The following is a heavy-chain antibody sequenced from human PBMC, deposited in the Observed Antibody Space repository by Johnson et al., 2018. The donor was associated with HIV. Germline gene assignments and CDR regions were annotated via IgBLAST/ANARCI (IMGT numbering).Heavy chain of an antibody. CDR2: IRYDGSNK. CDR1: GFTFSSYG. J-gene: IGHJ3*02. Sequence: VESGGSLRLSCAASGFTFSSYGMHWVRQAPGKGLEWVAFIRYDGSNKYYADSVKGRFTISRDNSKNTLYLQMNSLRAEDTAVYYCTTAFPREGESSGWFQDAFDIWGQGTMVTVSS. CDR3: TTAFPREGESSGWFQDAFDI. V-gene: IGHV3-30*02. D-gene: IGHD6-19*01.